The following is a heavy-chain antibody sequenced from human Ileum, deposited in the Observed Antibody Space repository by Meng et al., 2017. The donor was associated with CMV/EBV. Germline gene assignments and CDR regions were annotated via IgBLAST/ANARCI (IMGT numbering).Heavy chain of an antibody. Sequence: ETLSRTCVVSGGSLIGTDWWNWVRQPPGRGLEWIGEIFHTGTTNYNPSLKSRVTISIDNSKNRFSLKLTSVTAADTAVYFCGDPPAGYWGQGVLVPSPQ. V-gene: IGHV4/OR15-8*02. CDR2: IFHTGTT. CDR3: GDPPAGY. J-gene: IGHJ4*02. CDR1: GGSLIGTDW.